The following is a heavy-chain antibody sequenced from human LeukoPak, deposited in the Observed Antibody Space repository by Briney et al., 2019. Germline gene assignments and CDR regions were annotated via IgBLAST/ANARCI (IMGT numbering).Heavy chain of an antibody. V-gene: IGHV1-69*06. CDR3: ARDRGYYDSSGNGWYNWFDP. D-gene: IGHD3-22*01. CDR1: GGTFSSYA. Sequence: ASVKVSCKASGGTFSSYAISWVRQAPGQGLEWMGGIIPIFGTANYAQKFQGRVTITADKSTSTAYMELKSLRSDDTAVYYCARDRGYYDSSGNGWYNWFDPWGQGTLVTVSS. J-gene: IGHJ5*02. CDR2: IIPIFGTA.